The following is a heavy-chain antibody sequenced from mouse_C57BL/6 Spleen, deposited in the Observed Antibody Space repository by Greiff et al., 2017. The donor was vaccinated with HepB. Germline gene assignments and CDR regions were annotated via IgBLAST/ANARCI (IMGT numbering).Heavy chain of an antibody. CDR3: ARVGIYDGYYGYAMDY. D-gene: IGHD2-3*01. J-gene: IGHJ4*01. V-gene: IGHV1-69*01. CDR2: IDPSDSYT. Sequence: VQLQQPGAELVMPGASVKLSCKASGYTFTSYWMHWVKQRPGQGLEWIGEIDPSDSYTNYNQKFKGKSTLTVDKSSSTAYMQLSSLTSEDSAVYYCARVGIYDGYYGYAMDYWGQGTSVTVSS. CDR1: GYTFTSYW.